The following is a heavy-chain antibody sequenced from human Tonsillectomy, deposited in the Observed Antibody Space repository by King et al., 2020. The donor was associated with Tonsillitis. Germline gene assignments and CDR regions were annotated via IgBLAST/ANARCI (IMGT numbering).Heavy chain of an antibody. D-gene: IGHD3/OR15-3a*01. CDR1: GYTFTTNN. V-gene: IGHV7-4-1*02. CDR3: ARDGHSTEGYFRQ. Sequence: QLVQSGSELKKPGASVKVSCKASGYTFTTNNINWVRQAPGQGLEWMGWINTNTGNPTYAPGFTGRFVFSLDTSVSTTYLQITSLKADDTAIYYYARDGHSTEGYFRQWGQGTLVTVSS. J-gene: IGHJ1*01. CDR2: INTNTGNP.